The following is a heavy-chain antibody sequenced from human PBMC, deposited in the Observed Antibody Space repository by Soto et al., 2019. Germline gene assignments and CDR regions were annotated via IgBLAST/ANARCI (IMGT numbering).Heavy chain of an antibody. Sequence: SVKVSCKASEGTFNSYAIAWVRQAPGQGLEWMGGIIPYYNTLNYAQKFQDRVTVAADDSTNTVYMELSSLRSDDTAVYFCASGASRWYPYFFDSWAQGTLVTVSS. CDR3: ASGASRWYPYFFDS. CDR1: EGTFNSYA. V-gene: IGHV1-69*13. D-gene: IGHD6-13*01. J-gene: IGHJ4*02. CDR2: IIPYYNTL.